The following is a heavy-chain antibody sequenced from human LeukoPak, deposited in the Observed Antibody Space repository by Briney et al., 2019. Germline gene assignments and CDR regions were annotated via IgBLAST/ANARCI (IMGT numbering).Heavy chain of an antibody. J-gene: IGHJ3*02. CDR3: AREYYYDSSGYSDAFDI. V-gene: IGHV4-30-4*08. D-gene: IGHD3-22*01. CDR1: GGSISSGDYY. CDR2: IYYSGST. Sequence: PSETLSLTCTVSGGSISSGDYYWSWIRQPPGKGLEWIGYIYYSGSTYYNPSLKSRVTISVDTSKNQFSLKLSSVTAADTAVYYCAREYYYDSSGYSDAFDIWGQGTMVTVSS.